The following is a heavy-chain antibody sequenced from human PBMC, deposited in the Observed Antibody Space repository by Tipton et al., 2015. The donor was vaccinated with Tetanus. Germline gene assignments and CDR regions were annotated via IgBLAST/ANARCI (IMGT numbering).Heavy chain of an antibody. Sequence: SLRLSCAASGFTFSSYGMHWVRQAPGKGLEWVAVISYDGSNKYYADSVKGRFTISRDNSKNTLYLQMNSLRAEDTAVYYCAKDEFSVRRWLQSYGMDVWGQGTTVTVSS. D-gene: IGHD5-24*01. CDR3: AKDEFSVRRWLQSYGMDV. V-gene: IGHV3-30*18. CDR1: GFTFSSYG. J-gene: IGHJ6*02. CDR2: ISYDGSNK.